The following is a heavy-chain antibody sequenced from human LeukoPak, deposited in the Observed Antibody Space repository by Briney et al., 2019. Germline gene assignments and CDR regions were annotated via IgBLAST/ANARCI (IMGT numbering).Heavy chain of an antibody. CDR3: ARLVGGSGLNAFDI. Sequence: GASVKVSCKASGYTFTGYYMHWVRQAPGQGLEWMGWMNPNSGNTGYTQKFQGRVTMTRNTSIGTAYMELSSLRSEDTAVYYCARLVGGSGLNAFDIWGQGTMVTVSS. D-gene: IGHD3-10*01. CDR1: GYTFTGYY. J-gene: IGHJ3*02. CDR2: MNPNSGNT. V-gene: IGHV1-8*02.